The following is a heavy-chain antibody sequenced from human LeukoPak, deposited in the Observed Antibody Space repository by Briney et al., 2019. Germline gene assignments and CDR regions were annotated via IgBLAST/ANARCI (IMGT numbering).Heavy chain of an antibody. CDR2: INTDGSST. CDR3: ARDRSVGAKNDAFDI. CDR1: GFTFSSYW. Sequence: GGSLRLSCAASGFTFSSYWLHWVRQAPGKGLVWVSRINTDGSSTNYADSVKGRFTISRDNSKNTLYLQMNSLRAEDTAVYYCARDRSVGAKNDAFDIWGQGTMVTVSS. D-gene: IGHD1-26*01. J-gene: IGHJ3*02. V-gene: IGHV3-74*01.